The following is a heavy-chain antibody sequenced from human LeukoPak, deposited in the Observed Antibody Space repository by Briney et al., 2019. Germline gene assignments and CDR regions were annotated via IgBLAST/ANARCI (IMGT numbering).Heavy chain of an antibody. CDR3: ARTDVITFGGVIDL. J-gene: IGHJ5*02. Sequence: GASVKVSCKTSGYTFTGYYVHWVRQAPGQGLEWMGRINPNSGGTNYAQKFQGRVTMTRDTSISTAYMELSRLRSDDTAVYYCARTDVITFGGVIDLWGQGTLVTVSS. CDR1: GYTFTGYY. D-gene: IGHD3-16*01. V-gene: IGHV1-2*06. CDR2: INPNSGGT.